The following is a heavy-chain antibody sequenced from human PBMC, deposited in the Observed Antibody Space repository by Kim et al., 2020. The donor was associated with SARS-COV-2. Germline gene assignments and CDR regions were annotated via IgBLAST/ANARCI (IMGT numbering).Heavy chain of an antibody. CDR1: GFTVSSNY. D-gene: IGHD1-26*01. CDR2: IYSGGST. V-gene: IGHV3-53*01. J-gene: IGHJ4*02. Sequence: GGSLRLSCAASGFTVSSNYMSWVRQAPGKGLEWVSVIYSGGSTYYADSVKGRFTISRDNSKNTLYLQMNSLRAEDTAVYYCATMGRERTTHNDYWGQGTLVTVSS. CDR3: ATMGRERTTHNDY.